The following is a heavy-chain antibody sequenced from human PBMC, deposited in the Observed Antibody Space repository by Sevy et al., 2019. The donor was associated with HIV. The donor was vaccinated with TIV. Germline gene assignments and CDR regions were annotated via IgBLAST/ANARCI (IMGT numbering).Heavy chain of an antibody. CDR3: AKGRGPNCGGDYYSRVLDY. Sequence: GGSLRLSCAASGFTFSSNAMSWVRQAPGKGLEWVSIISDSGGSTIYAGSVKGRFTISRDNSKNTVYLQMNNVRVEDTAVYYCAKGRGPNCGGDYYSRVLDYWGQGTLVTVSS. D-gene: IGHD2-21*02. V-gene: IGHV3-23*01. J-gene: IGHJ4*02. CDR1: GFTFSSNA. CDR2: ISDSGGST.